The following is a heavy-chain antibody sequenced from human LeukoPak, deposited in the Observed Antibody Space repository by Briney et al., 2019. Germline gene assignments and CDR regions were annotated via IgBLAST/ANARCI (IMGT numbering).Heavy chain of an antibody. Sequence: GGSLRLSCVASGFSFSSYWMSWVRQTPGKGLEWVSYISSSGSTIYYADSVKGRFTISRDNAKNSLYLQMNSLRAEDTAVYYCAELGITMIGGVWGKGTTVTISS. CDR3: AELGITMIGGV. J-gene: IGHJ6*04. CDR1: GFSFSSYW. V-gene: IGHV3-48*03. CDR2: ISSSGSTI. D-gene: IGHD3-10*02.